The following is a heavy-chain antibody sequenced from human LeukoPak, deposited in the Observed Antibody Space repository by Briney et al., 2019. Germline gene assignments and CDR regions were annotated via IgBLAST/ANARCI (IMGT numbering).Heavy chain of an antibody. J-gene: IGHJ4*02. Sequence: PGGALRLSCAASGFTFSSYSMNSVRQAPGKGLEWVSSISSSSSYIYYAHSVKGRFTISRDNAKSSLYLQMNSLRAEDTAVYYCAIEASGYPDYWGQGTLVTVSS. D-gene: IGHD5-12*01. V-gene: IGHV3-21*01. CDR3: AIEASGYPDY. CDR2: ISSSSSYI. CDR1: GFTFSSYS.